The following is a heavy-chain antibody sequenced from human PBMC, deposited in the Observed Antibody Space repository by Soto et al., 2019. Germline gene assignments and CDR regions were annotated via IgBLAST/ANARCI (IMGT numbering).Heavy chain of an antibody. J-gene: IGHJ4*02. V-gene: IGHV4-4*07. CDR2: IYTSGST. CDR1: GGSISSYY. Sequence: SETLSLTCTVSGGSISSYYWSWIRQPAGKGLEWIGRIYTSGSTNYNPSLKSRVTMSVDTSKNQFSLKLSSVTAADTAVYYCARGPYWYGAAAGSYFDYWGQGTLVTVSS. CDR3: ARGPYWYGAAAGSYFDY. D-gene: IGHD6-13*01.